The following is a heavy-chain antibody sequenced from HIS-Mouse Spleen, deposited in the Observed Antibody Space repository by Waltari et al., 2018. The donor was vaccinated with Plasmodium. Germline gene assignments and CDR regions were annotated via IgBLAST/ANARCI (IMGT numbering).Heavy chain of an antibody. J-gene: IGHJ4*02. D-gene: IGHD1-7*01. CDR3: ARDRITGTSYFDY. CDR2: IYYVGST. V-gene: IGHV4-39*07. CDR1: GGSISSSSYY. Sequence: QLQLQESGPGLVKPSETLSLTCTVSGGSISSSSYYWGWIRQPPGKGLEWIGSIYYVGSTYTNPSRNSRVTISVDTSKNQFSLKLSSVTAADTAVYYCARDRITGTSYFDYWGQGTLVTVSS.